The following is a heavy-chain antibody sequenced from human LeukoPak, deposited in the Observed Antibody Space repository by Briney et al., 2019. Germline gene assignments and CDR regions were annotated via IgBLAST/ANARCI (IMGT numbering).Heavy chain of an antibody. CDR2: ISAYNGNT. J-gene: IGHJ4*02. CDR1: GYTFTSYG. V-gene: IGHV1-18*01. D-gene: IGHD4-23*01. Sequence: ASVKVSCKASGYTFTSYGISWVRQAPGQGLEWMGWISAYNGNTNYAQKLQGRVTMTTDTSTSTAYMELRSLRSDDTAVYYCARGPKYGGNSQYYFDYWGQGTLVTVSS. CDR3: ARGPKYGGNSQYYFDY.